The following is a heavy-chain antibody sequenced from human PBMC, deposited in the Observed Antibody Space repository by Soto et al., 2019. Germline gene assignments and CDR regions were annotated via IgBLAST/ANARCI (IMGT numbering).Heavy chain of an antibody. D-gene: IGHD3-3*02. CDR3: ARHFYPYGMDV. CDR1: GYIFTSYW. CDR2: IDPSDSYT. Sequence: GESLKISGNGSGYIFTSYWISWVRQMPGKGLEWMGRIDPSDSYTNYSPSFQGHVTISADKSISTAYLQWSSLRASDTAMYYCARHFYPYGMDVWGQGTTVTVSS. V-gene: IGHV5-10-1*01. J-gene: IGHJ6*02.